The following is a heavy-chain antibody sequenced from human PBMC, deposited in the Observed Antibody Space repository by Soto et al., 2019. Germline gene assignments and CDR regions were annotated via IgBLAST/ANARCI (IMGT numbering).Heavy chain of an antibody. V-gene: IGHV3-7*03. CDR2: IKHDGSVQ. CDR3: ARAPYSNGWYRFDL. D-gene: IGHD6-19*01. J-gene: IGHJ4*02. Sequence: LRVSFEASEFSFSGYWMSWVRQAPGKGLEWVADIKHDGSVQYYVDSVKGRFTISRDNAKKLLYLQMNGLRAEDTALYYCARAPYSNGWYRFDLWGQGTLVTVSS. CDR1: EFSFSGYW.